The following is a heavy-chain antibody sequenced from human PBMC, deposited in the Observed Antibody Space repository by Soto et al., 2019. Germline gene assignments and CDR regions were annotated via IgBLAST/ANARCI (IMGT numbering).Heavy chain of an antibody. CDR1: GGSISSGGYY. V-gene: IGHV4-31*03. Sequence: QVQLQESGPGLVKPSQTLSLTCTFSGGSISSGGYYWSWIRQHPGKGLEWIGYIYYSVSTYYKPSLKSRVTISVDTSKNQFSLKMSSVTAADTAVYYCARGWGEPSHFDYWGQGTLVTVSS. J-gene: IGHJ4*02. D-gene: IGHD3-16*01. CDR2: IYYSVST. CDR3: ARGWGEPSHFDY.